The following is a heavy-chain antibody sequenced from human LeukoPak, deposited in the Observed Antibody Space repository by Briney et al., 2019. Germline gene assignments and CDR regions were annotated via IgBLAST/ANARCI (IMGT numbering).Heavy chain of an antibody. CDR2: IYSDGST. CDR1: GFTVSSSH. V-gene: IGHV3-66*01. Sequence: QAGGSLRLSCAASGFTVSSSHMNWVRQAPGKGLEWDSVIYSDGSTYNADSVKGRFTISRDNSKNTLYLQMNSLRAEDTAVYYCTRGYCSGGSCYSVYFDCWGQGTLVTVFS. J-gene: IGHJ4*02. CDR3: TRGYCSGGSCYSVYFDC. D-gene: IGHD2-15*01.